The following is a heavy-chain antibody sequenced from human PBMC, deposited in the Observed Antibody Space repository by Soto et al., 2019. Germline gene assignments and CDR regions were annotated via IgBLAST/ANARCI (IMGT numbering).Heavy chain of an antibody. V-gene: IGHV3-66*01. CDR2: IYSGGST. Sequence: GGSLRLSCAASGFTVSSNYMSGVRQAPGKGLEWVSVIYSGGSTYYADSVKGRFTISRDNSKNTLYLQMNSLRAEDTAVYYCARARHPYQLLLFDYWGQGTLVTVSS. CDR3: ARARHPYQLLLFDY. CDR1: GFTVSSNY. J-gene: IGHJ4*02. D-gene: IGHD2-2*01.